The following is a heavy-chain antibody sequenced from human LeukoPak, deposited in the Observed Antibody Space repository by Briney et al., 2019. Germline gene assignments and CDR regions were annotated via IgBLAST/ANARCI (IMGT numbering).Heavy chain of an antibody. V-gene: IGHV4-4*07. Sequence: SETLSLTCTVSGGSISSYYWSWIRQPAGKGLEWIGRIYTSGSTNYNPSLKSRVTMSVDTSKNQFSLKLSSVTAADTAVYYCARGMEHYYDFWSGRPNNYYYYYMDVWGKGTTVTVSS. D-gene: IGHD3-3*01. CDR1: GGSISSYY. CDR2: IYTSGST. CDR3: ARGMEHYYDFWSGRPNNYYYYYMDV. J-gene: IGHJ6*03.